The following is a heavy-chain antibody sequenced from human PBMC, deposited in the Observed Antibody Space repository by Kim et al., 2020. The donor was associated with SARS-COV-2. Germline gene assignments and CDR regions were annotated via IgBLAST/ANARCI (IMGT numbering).Heavy chain of an antibody. D-gene: IGHD6-19*01. Sequence: SETLSLTCTVSGGSISSYYWSWIRQPPGKGLEWIGYIYCSGSTNYNPSLKSRVTISVDTSKNQFSLKLSSVTAADTAVYYCARVASSIAVAVAFDPWGQGTLVTVSS. CDR1: GGSISSYY. CDR3: ARVASSIAVAVAFDP. V-gene: IGHV4-59*01. J-gene: IGHJ5*02. CDR2: IYCSGST.